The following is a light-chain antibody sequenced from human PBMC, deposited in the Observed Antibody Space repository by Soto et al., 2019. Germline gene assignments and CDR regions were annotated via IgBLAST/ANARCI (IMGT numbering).Light chain of an antibody. CDR2: NNN. CDR1: RSNIGNNY. V-gene: IGLV1-51*01. CDR3: GTWDSSLNVV. Sequence: QSVLTQPPSVSAAPGQKVTISCSGSRSNIGNNYVAWYQQFPGTVPKLLIYNNNGRPSGTPDRISGSRSGTSATLGITGLQTGDEADYYCGTWDSSLNVVFGGGTKLTVL. J-gene: IGLJ3*02.